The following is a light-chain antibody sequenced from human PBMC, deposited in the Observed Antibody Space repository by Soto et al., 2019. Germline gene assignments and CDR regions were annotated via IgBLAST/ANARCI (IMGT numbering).Light chain of an antibody. J-gene: IGKJ4*01. Sequence: DIQMTQSPPSLSASLRDSVTITCRASEPITDFLNWYQLKPGKAPRLLIYSASNVQPGVPSRFSGSGYGTDFTLTLSGLQHEDSATYYCQQTFSPFVTFGAGTKVEV. CDR2: SAS. CDR1: EPITDF. V-gene: IGKV1-39*01. CDR3: QQTFSPFVT.